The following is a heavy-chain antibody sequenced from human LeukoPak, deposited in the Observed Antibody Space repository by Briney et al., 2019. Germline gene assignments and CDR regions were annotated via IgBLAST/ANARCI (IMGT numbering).Heavy chain of an antibody. V-gene: IGHV3-30*18. CDR1: GFTFSSYG. CDR3: AKDRGDAPVRLTYYFDY. CDR2: ISYDGSNK. Sequence: GRSLRLSCAASGFTFSSYGMHWVRQAPGKGLEWVAVISYDGSNKYYADSVKGRFTISRDNSKNTLYLQMNSLRAEDTAVYYCAKDRGDAPVRLTYYFDYWGQGTLVTVSS. J-gene: IGHJ4*02. D-gene: IGHD3-10*01.